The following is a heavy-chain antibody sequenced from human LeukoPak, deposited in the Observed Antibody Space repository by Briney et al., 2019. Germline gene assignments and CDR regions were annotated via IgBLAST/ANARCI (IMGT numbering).Heavy chain of an antibody. Sequence: GESLKISCQASGYTFISYWIGWVRQMPGKGLEWMGIIYPGYSDTKYSPSFQGQVTISSDTSISTAYLQWSSLKASDTAMYYCVRVVGATQVVPYYFEYWGQGTLVTVSS. CDR2: IYPGYSDT. CDR1: GYTFISYW. V-gene: IGHV5-51*01. CDR3: VRVVGATQVVPYYFEY. D-gene: IGHD1-26*01. J-gene: IGHJ4*02.